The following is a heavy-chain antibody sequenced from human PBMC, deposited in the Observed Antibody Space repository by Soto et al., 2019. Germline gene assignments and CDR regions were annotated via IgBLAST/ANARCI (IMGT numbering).Heavy chain of an antibody. CDR3: AKDTNSGGPAQFDY. J-gene: IGHJ4*02. V-gene: IGHV3-9*01. D-gene: IGHD3-10*01. Sequence: GGSLRLSCAASGFTFDDYALHWVRQAPGKGLEWVSSISWNSGYIDYADSVRGRFTISRDNAENSLYLQMNSLRPEDTALYFCAKDTNSGGPAQFDYWGQGTRVTVSS. CDR1: GFTFDDYA. CDR2: ISWNSGYI.